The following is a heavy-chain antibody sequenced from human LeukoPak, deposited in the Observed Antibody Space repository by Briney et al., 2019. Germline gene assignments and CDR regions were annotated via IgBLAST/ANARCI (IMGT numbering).Heavy chain of an antibody. CDR2: ISYDGTEK. V-gene: IGHV3-30-3*01. D-gene: IGHD6-13*01. J-gene: IGHJ4*02. Sequence: GGSLRLSCAASGFTFDIYSMHWVRQAPGKGLEWVAVISYDGTEKYYTDSVKGRFNISRDNSKNRVYLQMDSLRLEDTAVYFCIRDKPWQQFIFDYWGQGTLSPSPQ. CDR1: GFTFDIYS. CDR3: IRDKPWQQFIFDY.